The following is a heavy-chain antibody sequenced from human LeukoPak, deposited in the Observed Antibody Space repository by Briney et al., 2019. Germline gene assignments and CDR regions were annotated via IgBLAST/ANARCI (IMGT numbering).Heavy chain of an antibody. CDR3: ARHSPYYDYSNYFDY. CDR2: IYYSGST. V-gene: IGHV4-34*01. Sequence: SETLSLTCAVYGGSFSGYYWSWIRQPPGKGLEWIGSIYYSGSTYYNPSLKSRVTISVDTSKNQFSLKLSSVTAADTAVYYCARHSPYYDYSNYFDYWGQGTLVTVSS. CDR1: GGSFSGYY. D-gene: IGHD4-11*01. J-gene: IGHJ4*02.